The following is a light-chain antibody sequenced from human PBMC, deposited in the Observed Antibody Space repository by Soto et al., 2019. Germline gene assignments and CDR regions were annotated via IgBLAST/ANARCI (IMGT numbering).Light chain of an antibody. CDR2: DAS. Sequence: EIVLTQSPATLSLSPGETATLSCRASQSVRNYLAWYQQKPGQAPRLLIYDASNRATGIPARFSGTGSETDFTLTISSLEPEDFAFYYCQQRSKMPLTFGHGTKVDLK. J-gene: IGKJ1*01. CDR1: QSVRNY. V-gene: IGKV3-11*01. CDR3: QQRSKMPLT.